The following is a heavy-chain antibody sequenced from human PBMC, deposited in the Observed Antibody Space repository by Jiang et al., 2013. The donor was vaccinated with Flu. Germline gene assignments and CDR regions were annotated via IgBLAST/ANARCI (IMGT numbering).Heavy chain of an antibody. D-gene: IGHD1-26*01. CDR1: GFSLSTSGMC. V-gene: IGHV2-70*11. CDR2: IDWDDGK. CDR3: ARTRSSLVGASDY. Sequence: KPTQTLTLTCTFSGFSLSTSGMCVSWIRQPPGKALEWLARIDWDDGKYYSTSLKTRLTISKDTSKTQVVLTMTNMGPADTATYYCARTRSSLVGASDYWGQGTLVTVSS. J-gene: IGHJ4*02.